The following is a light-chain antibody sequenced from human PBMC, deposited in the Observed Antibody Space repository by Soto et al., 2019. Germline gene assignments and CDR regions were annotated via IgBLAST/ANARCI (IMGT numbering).Light chain of an antibody. CDR1: QTVSSNY. V-gene: IGKV3-20*01. CDR3: QQYGSSPRLT. Sequence: EIVLTQSPDTLSLSPGEIATLSCRASQTVSSNYLAWCQQRPGQAPRLLIYGASTRAAGIPYRFSGSGSGTDFTLTISRLEPEDFAVYYCQQYGSSPRLTVGGGTKVEIK. J-gene: IGKJ4*01. CDR2: GAS.